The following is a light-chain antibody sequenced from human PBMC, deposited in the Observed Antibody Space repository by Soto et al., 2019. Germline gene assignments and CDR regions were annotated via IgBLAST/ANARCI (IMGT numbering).Light chain of an antibody. V-gene: IGKV1-5*03. J-gene: IGKJ5*01. CDR3: QHYYSCPIT. Sequence: DIQMTQSPSTLSASVGDRVTITCRASQSISSWLAWYQQKPGKAPKSLIYKASSLESGVPSRFSGSGSGTEFTLAISGLLPDDFATYHGQHYYSCPITVGQGTRVEIK. CDR2: KAS. CDR1: QSISSW.